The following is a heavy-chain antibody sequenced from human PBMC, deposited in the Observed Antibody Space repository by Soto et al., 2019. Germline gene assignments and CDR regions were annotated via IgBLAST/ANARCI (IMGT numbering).Heavy chain of an antibody. J-gene: IGHJ6*03. CDR1: GGSISSSRYD. CDR3: GRIVRGIVITYYYMDV. Sequence: QVQLQESGPGLVKPSETLSLTCTVSGGSISSSRYDWGWIRQPPGKGLEWIGSSFYSGSTYYNPSLQSRVSISVDTSTTQFALKLRSGTAAATAVYYCGRIVRGIVITYYYMDVWGKGTTVTVSS. V-gene: IGHV4-39*01. CDR2: SFYSGST. D-gene: IGHD3-16*01.